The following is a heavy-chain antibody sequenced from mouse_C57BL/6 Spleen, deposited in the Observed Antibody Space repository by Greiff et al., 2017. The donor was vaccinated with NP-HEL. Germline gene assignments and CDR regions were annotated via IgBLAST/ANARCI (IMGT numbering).Heavy chain of an antibody. J-gene: IGHJ2*01. Sequence: VQLQQSGAELVRPGASVTLSCKASGYTFTDYEMHWVKQTPVHGLEWIGAIDPETGGTAYNQKFKGKAILTADKSSSTAYMELRSLTSEDSAVYYCTRDYGSFYYFDYWGQGTTLTVSS. D-gene: IGHD1-1*01. CDR1: GYTFTDYE. CDR3: TRDYGSFYYFDY. CDR2: IDPETGGT. V-gene: IGHV1-15*01.